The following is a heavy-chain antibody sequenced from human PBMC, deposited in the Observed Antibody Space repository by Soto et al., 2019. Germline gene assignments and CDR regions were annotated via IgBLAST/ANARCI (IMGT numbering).Heavy chain of an antibody. V-gene: IGHV3-23*01. Sequence: GGSLRLSCAASGFTFGTYAMNWVRQAPGKGLEWVSGITGSGGSTYYADSVKGRFTISRDNSKNTLYLQMNSLRGDDTAVYYCAKDPSVDTRACFDPWGQGTPVPFSS. CDR2: ITGSGGST. J-gene: IGHJ5*02. CDR3: AKDPSVDTRACFDP. D-gene: IGHD5-18*01. CDR1: GFTFGTYA.